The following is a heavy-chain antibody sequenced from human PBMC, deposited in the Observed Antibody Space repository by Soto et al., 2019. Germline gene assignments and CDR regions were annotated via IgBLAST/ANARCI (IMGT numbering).Heavy chain of an antibody. CDR1: GGTFSSYA. D-gene: IGHD5-12*01. CDR2: IIPIFGTA. V-gene: IGHV1-69*13. J-gene: IGHJ4*02. CDR3: ARGSQMATITIPFDY. Sequence: SVKVSCKASGGTFSSYAISWVRQAPGQGLEWMGGIIPIFGTANYAQKFQGRVTITADESTSTAYMELSSLRSEDTAVYYCARGSQMATITIPFDYWGQGTLVTVSS.